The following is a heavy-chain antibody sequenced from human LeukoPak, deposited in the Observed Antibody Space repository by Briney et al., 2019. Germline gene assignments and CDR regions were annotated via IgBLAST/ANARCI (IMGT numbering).Heavy chain of an antibody. CDR2: IYYSGST. Sequence: SETLSLTCTVSGGSISSGDYYWSWIRQPPGKGLEWIGYIYYSGSTYYNPSLKSRVTISVDTSKNQFSLKLSSVTAADTAAYYCASTEAASYYYGMDVWAKGPRSPSPQ. CDR1: GGSISSGDYY. J-gene: IGHJ6*04. D-gene: IGHD6-13*01. V-gene: IGHV4-30-4*01. CDR3: ASTEAASYYYGMDV.